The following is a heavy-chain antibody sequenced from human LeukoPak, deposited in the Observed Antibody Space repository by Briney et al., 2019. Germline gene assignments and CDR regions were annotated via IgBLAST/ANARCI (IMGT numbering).Heavy chain of an antibody. J-gene: IGHJ4*02. CDR3: AKQWELLAY. CDR1: GGTFSRYA. D-gene: IGHD1-26*01. V-gene: IGHV1-69*05. Sequence: GASVKFSCKASGGTFSRYAISWVRQAPGQGLEWMGGIIPIFGTANYEQKFQGRVTITTDESTSTAYMELSSLRSEDTAVYYCAKQWELLAYWGQGTLVTVSS. CDR2: IIPIFGTA.